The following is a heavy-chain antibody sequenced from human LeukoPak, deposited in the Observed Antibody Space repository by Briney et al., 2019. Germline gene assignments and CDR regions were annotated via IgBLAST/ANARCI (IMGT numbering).Heavy chain of an antibody. CDR1: GFTFSSYA. D-gene: IGHD3-3*01. CDR2: ISGSGGST. J-gene: IGHJ6*03. CDR3: AKNSRYYDFWSGYAYMDV. Sequence: PGESLRLSCAASGFTFSSYAMSWVRQAPGKGLEWVSAISGSGGSTYYADSVKGRFTISRENSKNTLYLQMNSLRAEDTAVYYCAKNSRYYDFWSGYAYMDVWGKGTTVTVSS. V-gene: IGHV3-23*01.